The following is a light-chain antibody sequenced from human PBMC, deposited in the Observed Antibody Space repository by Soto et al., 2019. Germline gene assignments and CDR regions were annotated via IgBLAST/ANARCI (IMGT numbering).Light chain of an antibody. V-gene: IGKV3-15*01. CDR2: GAS. CDR1: QSVSSD. Sequence: EIVMTQSPATVSVSPGEGVTLSCRASQSVSSDLAWYQQKPGQAPRLLIYGASTRASGVPARFSGSGSGTEFTLTISSVQSEDFAFYYCQQNNKWPPVTFGGGTKVEIK. J-gene: IGKJ4*01. CDR3: QQNNKWPPVT.